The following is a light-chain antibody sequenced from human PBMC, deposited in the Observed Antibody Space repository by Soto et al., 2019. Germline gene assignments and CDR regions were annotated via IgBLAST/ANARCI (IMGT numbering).Light chain of an antibody. Sequence: QSALTQPASVSESPGPSITISCTGTSSDVGDNNYVSWYQQHPGKVPKLLFFEVSNRPSGASNRFSGSKSGNTASLTISGVQAEDEADYYCSSYISSSNYVFGTGTKVTVL. CDR3: SSYISSSNYV. CDR1: SSDVGDNNY. CDR2: EVS. J-gene: IGLJ1*01. V-gene: IGLV2-14*01.